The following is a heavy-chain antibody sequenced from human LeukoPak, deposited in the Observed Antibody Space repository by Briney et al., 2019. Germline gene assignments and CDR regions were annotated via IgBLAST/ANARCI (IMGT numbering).Heavy chain of an antibody. CDR1: GYTFTSYG. V-gene: IGHV1-18*01. Sequence: ASVKVSCKASGYTFTSYGISWVRQAPGQGLEWMGWISAYNGNTNYAQKLQGRVIMTTDTSTSTAYMELRSLRSDDTAVYYCARTAGLLELDEFDYWGQGTLVTVSS. CDR3: ARTAGLLELDEFDY. D-gene: IGHD1-7*01. CDR2: ISAYNGNT. J-gene: IGHJ4*02.